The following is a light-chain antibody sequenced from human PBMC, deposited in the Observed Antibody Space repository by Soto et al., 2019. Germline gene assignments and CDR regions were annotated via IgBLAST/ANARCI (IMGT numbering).Light chain of an antibody. V-gene: IGKV1-9*01. CDR1: QDINTY. CDR3: EQRESYPIT. Sequence: DIQLTQSPSFLSASVGDRVTITCRASQDINTYLAWYQQKPGKAPKLLIFSASTLQNGGPSRLNGSGSGTEVTVTITRLQPGDFATYSGEQRESYPITFGPGTRLEIK. J-gene: IGKJ5*01. CDR2: SAS.